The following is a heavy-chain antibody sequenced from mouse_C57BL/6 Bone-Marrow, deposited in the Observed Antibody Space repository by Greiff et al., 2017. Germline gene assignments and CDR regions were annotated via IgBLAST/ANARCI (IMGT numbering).Heavy chain of an antibody. V-gene: IGHV1-54*01. CDR3: ARGYSGFFAY. CDR1: GYAFTNYL. J-gene: IGHJ3*01. Sequence: QVQLQQSGAELVRPGTSVKVSCKASGYAFTNYLIEWVKQRPGQGLEWIGVINPGSGGTNYNEKFKGKATLTADKSSSTAYMQLSSLTSEGSAVYFCARGYSGFFAYWGQGTLVTVSA. CDR2: INPGSGGT. D-gene: IGHD2-3*01.